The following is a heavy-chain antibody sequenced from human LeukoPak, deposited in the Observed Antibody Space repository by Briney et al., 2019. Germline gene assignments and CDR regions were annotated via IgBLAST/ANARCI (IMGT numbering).Heavy chain of an antibody. Sequence: KSSETLSLTCTVSGGSISSYYWTWIRQPPGKGLEWIGYIYYSGSTNYNPSLKSRVTISVDTSKNQFSLKLTSVTAADTAVYYCARGVNSGYFDYCGQGTLVTVSS. CDR3: ARGVNSGYFDY. D-gene: IGHD1-26*01. CDR2: IYYSGST. V-gene: IGHV4-59*01. J-gene: IGHJ4*02. CDR1: GGSISSYY.